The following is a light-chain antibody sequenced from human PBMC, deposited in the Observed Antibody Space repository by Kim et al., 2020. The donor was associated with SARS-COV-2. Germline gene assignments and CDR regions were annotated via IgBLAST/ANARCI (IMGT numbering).Light chain of an antibody. CDR3: QSYDSSLRVV. Sequence: GQRVTISCPGSTSNIGAGYEVHWYQQLPGTAPKLLIYGDTDRPSGVPDRFSGSKSGTSASLAITGLQAEDEADYYCQSYDSSLRVVFGGGTKVTVL. CDR2: GDT. J-gene: IGLJ2*01. CDR1: TSNIGAGYE. V-gene: IGLV1-40*01.